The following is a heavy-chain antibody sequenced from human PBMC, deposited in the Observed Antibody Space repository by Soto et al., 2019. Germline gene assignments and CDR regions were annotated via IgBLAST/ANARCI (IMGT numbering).Heavy chain of an antibody. D-gene: IGHD2-21*02. CDR1: GFSVSSSY. Sequence: EVQLVESGGGLVQPGGSLRLSCAASGFSVSSSYLYWVRQAPGKGLEWVSSIYLSGSTYYTDSVKGRFSISRDNSKNTLNLQMTSLGAEDTAIYYCVRGKVGTNPNWLDPWGQGSLVTVSS. V-gene: IGHV3-66*01. CDR3: VRGKVGTNPNWLDP. CDR2: IYLSGST. J-gene: IGHJ5*02.